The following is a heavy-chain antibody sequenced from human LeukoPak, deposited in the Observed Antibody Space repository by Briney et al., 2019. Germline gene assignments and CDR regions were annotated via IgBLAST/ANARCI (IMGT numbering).Heavy chain of an antibody. CDR2: ISSSSSYI. J-gene: IGHJ4*02. Sequence: GGSLRLSCAASGFTFSSYSMNWVRQAPGKGLEWVSSISSSSSYIYYADSVKGRFTISRDNAKNSLYLQMNSLRAEDTAVYYCARVIQRDHFDYWGQGTLATVSS. CDR3: ARVIQRDHFDY. V-gene: IGHV3-21*01. CDR1: GFTFSSYS.